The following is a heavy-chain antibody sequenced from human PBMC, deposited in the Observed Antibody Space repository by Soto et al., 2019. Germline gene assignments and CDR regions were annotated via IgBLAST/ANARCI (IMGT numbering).Heavy chain of an antibody. V-gene: IGHV3-13*01. CDR2: IGTAGDT. CDR1: GFTFSSYD. CDR3: ARDHSVSVGYYYSGYYYYYGMDI. D-gene: IGHD3-22*01. J-gene: IGHJ6*02. Sequence: PGGSLRLSCAASGFTFSSYDMHWVRQATGKGLEWVSAIGTAGDTYYPGSVKGRFTISRENAKNSLYLQMNSLRAKDTAVYYCARDHSVSVGYYYSGYYYYYGMDIWGQGTTVTVSS.